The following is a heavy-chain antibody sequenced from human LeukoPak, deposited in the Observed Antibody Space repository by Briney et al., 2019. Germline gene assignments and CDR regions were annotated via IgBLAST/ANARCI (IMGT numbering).Heavy chain of an antibody. CDR2: ISSSSSYI. Sequence: PGGSLRLSCAASGFTFSSYSMNWVRQAPGKGLEWVSSISSSSSYIYYADSVKGRFTISRDNAKNSLYLQMNSLRAEDTAVYYCASIDYDFWSGDTYYFDCWGQGTLVTVSS. CDR3: ASIDYDFWSGDTYYFDC. J-gene: IGHJ4*02. CDR1: GFTFSSYS. D-gene: IGHD3-3*01. V-gene: IGHV3-21*01.